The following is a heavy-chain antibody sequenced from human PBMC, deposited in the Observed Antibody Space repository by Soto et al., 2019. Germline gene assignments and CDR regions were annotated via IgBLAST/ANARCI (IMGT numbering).Heavy chain of an antibody. CDR2: VIAPGDGP. V-gene: IGHV3-23*01. J-gene: IGHJ4*02. D-gene: IGHD3-3*01. Sequence: EIQLLESGGGLVQPGTSLRLSCAASGFTFSSYAMSWARQAPGGGLEWVSGVIAPGDGPYYADSVKGRFTISRDSSKNTLYLQMNSLRAEDTAIYYCASGAGATNRFLDGYWGQGTLVTVSS. CDR1: GFTFSSYA. CDR3: ASGAGATNRFLDGY.